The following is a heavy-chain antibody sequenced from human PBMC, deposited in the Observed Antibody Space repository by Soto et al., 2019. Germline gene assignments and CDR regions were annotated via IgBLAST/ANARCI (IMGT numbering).Heavy chain of an antibody. CDR1: GFTFSSYS. Sequence: PGGSLRLSCAASGFTFSSYSMNWVRQAPGKGLEWVSSISSSSSYIYYADSVKGRFTISRDNAKNSLYLQMNSLRAEDTAVYYCAINKGRSEGMDVCGQATTVTVSS. J-gene: IGHJ6*02. CDR2: ISSSSSYI. CDR3: AINKGRSEGMDV. V-gene: IGHV3-21*01. D-gene: IGHD4-17*01.